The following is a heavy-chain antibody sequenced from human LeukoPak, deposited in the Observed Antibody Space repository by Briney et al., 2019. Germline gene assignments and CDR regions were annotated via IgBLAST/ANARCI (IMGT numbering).Heavy chain of an antibody. V-gene: IGHV1-69*06. Sequence: SVKVSCKASGGTFTHYVISWARQAPGQGLEWMGGIAPISGTPMYAQRFQGRVTITADTSTYTAYLEMSSLTSEDTAVYYCAREGEYYSESGNLVDASDVWGQGTMVTVSA. CDR2: IAPISGTP. D-gene: IGHD3-10*01. CDR1: GGTFTHYV. J-gene: IGHJ3*01. CDR3: AREGEYYSESGNLVDASDV.